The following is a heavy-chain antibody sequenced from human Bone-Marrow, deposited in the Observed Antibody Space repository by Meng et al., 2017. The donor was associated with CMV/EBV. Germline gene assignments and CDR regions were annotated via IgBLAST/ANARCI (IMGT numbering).Heavy chain of an antibody. D-gene: IGHD3-3*01. J-gene: IGHJ6*02. CDR2: MNPNSGNT. CDR1: GYTFTSYD. CDR3: ARAKLRFLEWLLMSRYGMDV. V-gene: IGHV1-8*01. Sequence: ASVKVSCKASGYTFTSYDINWVRQATGQGLEWMGWMNPNSGNTGYAQKFQGRVTMTRNTSISTAYMELNSLRSEDTAVYYCARAKLRFLEWLLMSRYGMDVWGQGTTVTVSS.